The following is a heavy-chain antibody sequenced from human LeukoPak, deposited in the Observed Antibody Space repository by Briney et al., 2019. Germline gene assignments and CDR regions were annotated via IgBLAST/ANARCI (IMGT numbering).Heavy chain of an antibody. CDR2: INPNSGGT. D-gene: IGHD3-22*01. Sequence: ASVKVSCKASGYTFTGYYMHWVRQAPGQGLEWMGWINPNSGGTNYAQKFQGRVTMTRDTSTSTVYMELSSLRSEDTAVYYCARGEGSSGYYPFDYWGQGTLVTVSS. J-gene: IGHJ4*02. CDR1: GYTFTGYY. CDR3: ARGEGSSGYYPFDY. V-gene: IGHV1-2*02.